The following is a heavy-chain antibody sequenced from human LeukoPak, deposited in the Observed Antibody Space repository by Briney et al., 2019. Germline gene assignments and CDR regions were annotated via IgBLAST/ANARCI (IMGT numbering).Heavy chain of an antibody. CDR1: GFTFSSYW. J-gene: IGHJ5*02. CDR3: ARPDSSGYNWFDP. D-gene: IGHD3-22*01. V-gene: IGHV3-74*01. CDR2: INSDGSST. Sequence: GGSLRLSCAASGFTFSSYWMHWVRQAPGKGLVWVSRINSDGSSTSYADSVKGRFTISRDNAKNTLYLQMNSLRAEDTAVYYGARPDSSGYNWFDPWGEGTLVTVSS.